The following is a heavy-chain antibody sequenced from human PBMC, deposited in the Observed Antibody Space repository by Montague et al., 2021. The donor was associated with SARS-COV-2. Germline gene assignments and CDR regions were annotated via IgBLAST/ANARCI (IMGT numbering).Heavy chain of an antibody. CDR2: MYYSGST. CDR1: GGSISSSNYS. D-gene: IGHD3-10*01. J-gene: IGHJ6*02. Sequence: SETLSLTCTVAGGSISSSNYSWGWIGQPPGKGLVWIGNMYYSGSTYYNPSLKSRVTISIDTSKNQFPLKLSSVTAADTAVYDCARDDIVLQGVTKGMDVWGQGTTVTVSS. V-gene: IGHV4-39*06. CDR3: ARDDIVLQGVTKGMDV.